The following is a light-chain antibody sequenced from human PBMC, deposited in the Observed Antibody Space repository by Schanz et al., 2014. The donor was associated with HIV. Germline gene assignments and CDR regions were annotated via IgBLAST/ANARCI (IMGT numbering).Light chain of an antibody. Sequence: EIVLTQSPATLSLSPGGRAALSCRASQSLTGNYFAWHQQKPGQAPRLLIYDASSRATGIPARFSGSGSGTDFALTISSLEPEDFAVYYCQQRSSWPLFTFGQGTKLEIK. CDR2: DAS. CDR1: QSLTGNY. CDR3: QQRSSWPLFT. J-gene: IGKJ2*01. V-gene: IGKV3D-20*02.